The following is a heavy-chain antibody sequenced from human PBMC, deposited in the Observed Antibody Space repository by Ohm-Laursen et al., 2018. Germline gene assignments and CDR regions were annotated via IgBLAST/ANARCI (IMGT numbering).Heavy chain of an antibody. CDR2: ISAYNGNT. CDR1: GYTFTSYG. D-gene: IGHD3-3*01. CDR3: ARCGLRFLEWLSKGYYFDY. V-gene: IGHV1-18*01. Sequence: ASVKVSCKASGYTFTSYGISWVRQAPGQGLEWMGWISAYNGNTNYAQKLQGRVTMTTDTSTSTAYMELRSLRSDDTAVYYCARCGLRFLEWLSKGYYFDYWGQGTLVTVSS. J-gene: IGHJ4*02.